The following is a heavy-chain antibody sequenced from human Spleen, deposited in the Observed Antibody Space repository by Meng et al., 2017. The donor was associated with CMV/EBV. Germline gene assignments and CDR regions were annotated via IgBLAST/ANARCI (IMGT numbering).Heavy chain of an antibody. J-gene: IGHJ6*02. CDR2: ISLNGTT. CDR3: ARRKAGYDIMTGYFPYGLDV. D-gene: IGHD3-9*01. Sequence: SRWWNWVRQSPGKGLEWIGEISLNGTTNYNPSLKSRVTISEDKSKSHFSLRLSSVTAADTAVYYCARRKAGYDIMTGYFPYGLDVWGQGTTVTVSS. CDR1: SRW. V-gene: IGHV4-4*02.